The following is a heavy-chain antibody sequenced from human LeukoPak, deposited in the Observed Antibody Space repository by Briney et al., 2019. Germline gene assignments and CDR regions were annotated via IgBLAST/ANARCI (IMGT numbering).Heavy chain of an antibody. J-gene: IGHJ3*02. D-gene: IGHD5-18*01. V-gene: IGHV3-48*01. CDR1: GFTFSSYW. CDR2: ISSSSSTI. Sequence: PGGSLRLSCAASGFTFSSYWMNWVRQAPGKGLEWVSYISSSSSTIYYADSVKGRFTISRDNAKNSLYLQMNSLRAEDTAMYYCAREGYSYGYDAFDIWGQGTMVTVSS. CDR3: AREGYSYGYDAFDI.